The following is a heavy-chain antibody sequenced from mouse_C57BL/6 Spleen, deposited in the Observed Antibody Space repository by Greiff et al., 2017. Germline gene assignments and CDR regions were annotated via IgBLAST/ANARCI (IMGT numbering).Heavy chain of an antibody. CDR1: GFTFSSYG. V-gene: IGHV5-6*02. Sequence: EVMLVESGGDLVKPGGSLKLSCAASGFTFSSYGMSWVRQTPDKRLEWVATISSGGSYTYYPDSVKGRFTISRDYAENTLYLQISSLKSEDTAMYYCARRRGDYDSSDWYFDVWGTGTTVTVSS. J-gene: IGHJ1*03. D-gene: IGHD1-1*01. CDR2: ISSGGSYT. CDR3: ARRRGDYDSSDWYFDV.